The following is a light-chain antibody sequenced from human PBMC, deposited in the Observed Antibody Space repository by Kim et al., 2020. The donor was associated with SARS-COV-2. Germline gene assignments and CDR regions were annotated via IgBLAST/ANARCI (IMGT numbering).Light chain of an antibody. Sequence: GQSVTISCTGTSSDVGGYDYVSWYQQHPGKAPKLMMYDVSQRPSGVPDRFSGSKSGNTASLTISGLQAEYEADYYCCSYAGSYTWVFGGGTQLIFL. CDR3: CSYAGSYTWV. J-gene: IGLJ3*02. CDR1: SSDVGGYDY. V-gene: IGLV2-11*01. CDR2: DVS.